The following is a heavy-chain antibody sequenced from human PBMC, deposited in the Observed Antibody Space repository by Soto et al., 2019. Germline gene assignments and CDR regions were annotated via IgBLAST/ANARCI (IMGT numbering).Heavy chain of an antibody. CDR3: AKDITMVRGVIVNGECGRDV. CDR2: ISGSGGST. J-gene: IGHJ6*02. D-gene: IGHD3-10*01. Sequence: EVQLLESGGGLVQPGGSLRLSCAASGFTFSSYAMSWVRQAPGKGLEWVSAISGSGGSTYYADSVKGRFTISRDNSKKTLYLQRNSRRAEDTAVYYCAKDITMVRGVIVNGECGRDVWGQGTTVTVSS. V-gene: IGHV3-23*01. CDR1: GFTFSSYA.